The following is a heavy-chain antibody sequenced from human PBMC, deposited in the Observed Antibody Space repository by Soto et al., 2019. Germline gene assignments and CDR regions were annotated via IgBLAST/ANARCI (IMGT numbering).Heavy chain of an antibody. CDR1: GFSFSNYA. V-gene: IGHV3-23*01. CDR2: ISASGGST. CDR3: AKRIWRGSSPVGNGMDV. D-gene: IGHD3-16*01. J-gene: IGHJ6*02. Sequence: EVQLLESGGGLVQPGGSLRLSCAASGFSFSNYAVTWVRQAPGKGLEWVSAISASGGSTYYADSVKGRFTISGDNSKNTAQLEMNSLGAEETAVYYCAKRIWRGSSPVGNGMDVWGQGTTVTVSS.